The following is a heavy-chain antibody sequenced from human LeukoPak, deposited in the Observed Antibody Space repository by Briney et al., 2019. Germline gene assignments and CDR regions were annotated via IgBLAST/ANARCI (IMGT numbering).Heavy chain of an antibody. D-gene: IGHD6-13*01. Sequence: GASVKVSCKASGYTFTGYYIHWVRQAPGQGLEWMGWINPNSAGTNYAQKFQGRVTMTRDTSISTAYMELSRLRSDDTAVYYCARDGEQQLGWFDPWGQGTLVTVSS. CDR1: GYTFTGYY. CDR2: INPNSAGT. V-gene: IGHV1-2*02. CDR3: ARDGEQQLGWFDP. J-gene: IGHJ5*02.